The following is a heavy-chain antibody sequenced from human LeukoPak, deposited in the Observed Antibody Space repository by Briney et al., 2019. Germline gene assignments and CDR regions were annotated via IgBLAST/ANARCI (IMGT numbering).Heavy chain of an antibody. CDR1: GFSFSSCR. J-gene: IGHJ4*02. CDR2: VSNSGDYI. D-gene: IGHD6-13*01. V-gene: IGHV3-21*06. CDR3: AKDAIAAAGRIYFFDY. Sequence: GGSLRLSCAASGFSFSSCRMNWVRQAPGKGLEWVSSVSNSGDYIHYADSVKGRFTISRDNSKNSLYLQMNSLRAEDTAVYYCAKDAIAAAGRIYFFDYWGQGTLVTVSS.